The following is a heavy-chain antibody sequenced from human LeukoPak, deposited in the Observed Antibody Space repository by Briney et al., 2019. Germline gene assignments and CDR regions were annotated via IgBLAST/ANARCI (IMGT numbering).Heavy chain of an antibody. D-gene: IGHD3-22*01. Sequence: GGSLRLSCAASGFTFDDYAMHWVRQAPGKGLEWVSLICGDGGSTYYADSVKGRFTISRDNSKNSLYLQMNSLRTEDTASYYCAKDTLGGYYDSSGATDYWGQGTLVTVSS. V-gene: IGHV3-43*02. CDR2: ICGDGGST. J-gene: IGHJ4*02. CDR1: GFTFDDYA. CDR3: AKDTLGGYYDSSGATDY.